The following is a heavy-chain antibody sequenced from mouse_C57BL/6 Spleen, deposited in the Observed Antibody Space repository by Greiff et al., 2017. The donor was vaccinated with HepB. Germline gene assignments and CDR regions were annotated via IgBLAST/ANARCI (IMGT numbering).Heavy chain of an antibody. D-gene: IGHD3-2*02. CDR2: IYPGSGNT. Sequence: QVQLQQSGAELVRPGASVKLSCKASGYTFTDYYINWVKQRPGQGLEWIARIYPGSGNTYYNEKFKGKATLTAEKSSSTAYMQLSSLTSEDSAVYVCARQLRLGDYFDYWGQGTTLTVSS. CDR3: ARQLRLGDYFDY. V-gene: IGHV1-76*01. CDR1: GYTFTDYY. J-gene: IGHJ2*01.